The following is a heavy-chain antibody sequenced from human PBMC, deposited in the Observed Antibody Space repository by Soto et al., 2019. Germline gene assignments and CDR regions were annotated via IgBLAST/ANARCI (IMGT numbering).Heavy chain of an antibody. CDR1: GFNFSSYS. Sequence: EVQLVESGGGLVKPGGSLRLSCAASGFNFSSYSMNWVRQAPGKGLEWVSSISSSSSYIYYADSVKGRFTISRDNAKNSLYLQMNSLRAEDTAVYYCARDAGVVPDYGMDVWGQGTTVTVSS. V-gene: IGHV3-21*01. CDR3: ARDAGVVPDYGMDV. CDR2: ISSSSSYI. D-gene: IGHD2-2*01. J-gene: IGHJ6*02.